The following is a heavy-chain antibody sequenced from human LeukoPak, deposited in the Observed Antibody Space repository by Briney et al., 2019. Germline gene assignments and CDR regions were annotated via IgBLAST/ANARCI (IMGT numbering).Heavy chain of an antibody. J-gene: IGHJ6*02. CDR1: GFTFSSYS. CDR3: ARVEGASSSLPSPYFYGMDV. D-gene: IGHD6-13*01. CDR2: ISSSSSTI. Sequence: GGSLRLSCAASGFTFSSYSMNWVRQAPGKGLEWVSYISSSSSTIYYADSVKGRFTISRDNAKNSLYLQMSSLRAEDTAVYYCARVEGASSSLPSPYFYGMDVWGQGTTVTVSS. V-gene: IGHV3-48*04.